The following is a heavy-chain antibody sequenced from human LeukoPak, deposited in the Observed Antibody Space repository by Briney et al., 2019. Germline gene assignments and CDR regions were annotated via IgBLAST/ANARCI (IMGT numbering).Heavy chain of an antibody. CDR2: FYFSGSS. CDR1: GGSVSSSNFY. Sequence: SETLSLTCSVSGGSVSSSNFYWGWVRQAPGLGLEWTGSFYFSGSSFHNPSLKSRVLMSGDKSKNHLSLKLRSVTAADTAVYYCAERGVGPTTDAFDIWGRGTMVTVSS. V-gene: IGHV4-39*07. CDR3: AERGVGPTTDAFDI. J-gene: IGHJ3*02. D-gene: IGHD1-26*01.